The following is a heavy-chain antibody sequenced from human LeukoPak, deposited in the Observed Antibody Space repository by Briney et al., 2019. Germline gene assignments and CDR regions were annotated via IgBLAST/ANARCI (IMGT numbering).Heavy chain of an antibody. V-gene: IGHV1-3*03. CDR3: AKDDYGDYVYYYMDV. CDR1: GYTFTSYA. Sequence: ASVKVSCKASGYTFTSYAMHWVRQAPGQRLEWMGWINAGNGNTKYSQEFQGRVTITRDTSASTAYMELGSLRSEDMAVYYCAKDDYGDYVYYYMDVWGKGTTVTVSS. CDR2: INAGNGNT. J-gene: IGHJ6*03. D-gene: IGHD4-17*01.